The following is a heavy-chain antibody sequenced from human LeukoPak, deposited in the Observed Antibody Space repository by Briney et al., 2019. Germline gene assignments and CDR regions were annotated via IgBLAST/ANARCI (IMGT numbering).Heavy chain of an antibody. CDR1: GGSISSYY. Sequence: PSETLSLTCTVSGGSISSYYWSWIRQPPGKGLEWIGYIYYSGSTNYNPSLKSRVTISVDTSKNQFSLKLSSVTAADTAVYYCARGSFGGVTKDYYYMDVWGKGTTVTISS. CDR3: ARGSFGGVTKDYYYMDV. D-gene: IGHD3-16*01. CDR2: IYYSGST. J-gene: IGHJ6*03. V-gene: IGHV4-59*12.